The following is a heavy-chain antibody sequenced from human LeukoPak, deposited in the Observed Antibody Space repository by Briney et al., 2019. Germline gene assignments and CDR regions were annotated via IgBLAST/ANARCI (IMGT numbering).Heavy chain of an antibody. Sequence: GGSLRLSCAASGFTFSSYAMSWVRQAPGKGLEWVSTIIGSGGDTYYADSVKGRFTISRDNAKNTLYLQMNSLRAEDTAVYYCAREQGYYSVPGYWGQGTLVTVSS. D-gene: IGHD3-22*01. CDR3: AREQGYYSVPGY. CDR2: IIGSGGDT. J-gene: IGHJ4*02. CDR1: GFTFSSYA. V-gene: IGHV3-23*01.